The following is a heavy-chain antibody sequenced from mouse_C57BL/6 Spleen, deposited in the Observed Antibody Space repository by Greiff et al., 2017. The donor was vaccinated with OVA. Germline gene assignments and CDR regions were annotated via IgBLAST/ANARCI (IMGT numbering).Heavy chain of an antibody. D-gene: IGHD1-1*01. CDR1: GYTFTDYE. V-gene: IGHV1-15*01. J-gene: IGHJ4*01. Sequence: QVQLKESGAELVRPGASVTLSCKASGYTFTDYEMHWVKQTPVHGLEWIGAIDPETGGTAYNQKFKGKAILTADKSSSTAYMELRSLTSEDSAVYYCTRSLLRDVSYAMDYWGQGTSVTVSS. CDR2: IDPETGGT. CDR3: TRSLLRDVSYAMDY.